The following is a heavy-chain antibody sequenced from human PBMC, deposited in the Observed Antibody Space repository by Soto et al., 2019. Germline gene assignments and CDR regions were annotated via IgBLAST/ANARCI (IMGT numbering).Heavy chain of an antibody. D-gene: IGHD3-10*01. V-gene: IGHV4-31*02. Sequence: QVQLQESRPGLVKPSQTLTLTCTVSDVSITGGGYFWPGIRHLPGKGLEWLGSTYYRGNTFYNPSLTSRGTISLDPSQRRVSLRVTSVTAADTAIYFCARGGSGTYHVWGQGTLVIVSS. J-gene: IGHJ4*02. CDR2: TYYRGNT. CDR3: ARGGSGTYHV. CDR1: DVSITGGGYF.